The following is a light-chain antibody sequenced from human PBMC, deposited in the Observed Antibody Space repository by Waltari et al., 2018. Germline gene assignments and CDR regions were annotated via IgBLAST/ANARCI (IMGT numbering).Light chain of an antibody. J-gene: IGLJ7*01. CDR3: GTWDSSLSGAV. CDR2: EES. V-gene: IGLV1-51*02. Sequence: QSVLTQPPSVSAAPGQRVTISCSGGRSNIGNDYVSWYRQFPGTAPKLLFYEESGRPACYPGRCSGSKSGTSATLDITGLQAGDEADYYCGTWDSSLSGAVFGGGTHLTVL. CDR1: RSNIGNDY.